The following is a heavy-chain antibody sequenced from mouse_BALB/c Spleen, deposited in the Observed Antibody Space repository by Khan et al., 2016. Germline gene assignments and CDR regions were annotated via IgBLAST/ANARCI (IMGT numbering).Heavy chain of an antibody. CDR2: IHPSDSET. D-gene: IGHD2-1*01. J-gene: IGHJ2*01. CDR1: GYSFTSYW. CDR3: PRVDCNGVRDHFGY. V-gene: IGHV1-61*01. Sequence: QVQLKESGGELVRPGASVKLSCKASGYSFTSYWMNWVKQRPGQGLEWIGLIHPSDSETRLSQKFKDKATLTVDKSSSTAYMQLSSPTSEDSAVYYCPRVDCNGVRDHFGYWGQGTTLTV.